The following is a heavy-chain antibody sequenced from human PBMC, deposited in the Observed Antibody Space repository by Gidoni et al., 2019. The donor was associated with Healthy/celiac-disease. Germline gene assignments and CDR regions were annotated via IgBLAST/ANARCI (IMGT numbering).Heavy chain of an antibody. CDR3: AKDFYDFWSGNWFDP. V-gene: IGHV3-30*02. Sequence: QVQLVESGGGVVQPGGSLRLSCAASGFTFSSYGMHWVRQAPGKGLEWVAFIRYDGSNKYYADSVKGRFTISRDNSKNTLYLQMNSLRAEDTAVYYCAKDFYDFWSGNWFDPWGQGTLVTVSS. J-gene: IGHJ5*02. CDR2: IRYDGSNK. D-gene: IGHD3-3*01. CDR1: GFTFSSYG.